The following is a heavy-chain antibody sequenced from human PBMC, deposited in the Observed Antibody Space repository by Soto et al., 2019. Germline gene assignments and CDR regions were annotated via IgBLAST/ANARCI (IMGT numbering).Heavy chain of an antibody. CDR3: ARGETQFDY. J-gene: IGHJ4*02. CDR2: ISAYNGNT. CDR1: GYTFTNYG. V-gene: IGHV1-18*01. Sequence: QVQLVQSGAEVKKPGASVKVSCKASGYTFTNYGISWVRQAPGQGLEWMGWISAYNGNTNYAQNFQGRVTMTTDTSTSTDDMAVKSLITDDKAVYYCARGETQFDYWGQGTLVTVSS.